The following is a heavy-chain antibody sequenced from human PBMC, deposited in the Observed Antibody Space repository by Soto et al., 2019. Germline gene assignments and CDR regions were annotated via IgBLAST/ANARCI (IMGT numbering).Heavy chain of an antibody. CDR1: GWSFSGYY. V-gene: IGHV4-34*01. J-gene: IGHJ4*02. CDR2: INHSGST. Sequence: SGTLSITCAVYGWSFSGYYWGWIRKHPGKGLEWIGEINHSGSTNYNPSLKSRVTISVDTSKNQFSLKLSSVTAADTAVYYCARGFRGLLWAYYFDYWGQGTLVTVSS. D-gene: IGHD3-10*01. CDR3: ARGFRGLLWAYYFDY.